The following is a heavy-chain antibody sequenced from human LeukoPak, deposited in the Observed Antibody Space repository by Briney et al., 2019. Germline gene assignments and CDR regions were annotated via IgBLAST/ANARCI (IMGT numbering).Heavy chain of an antibody. J-gene: IGHJ5*02. CDR3: AREVYYYDSSGYVSWFDP. V-gene: IGHV4-34*01. CDR1: GGSFSGYY. Sequence: PSETLSLTCAVYGGSFSGYYWSWIRQPPGKGLEWIGEINHSGSTNYNPSLKSRVTISVDTSKNQFSLKLSSVTAADTAVYYCAREVYYYDSSGYVSWFDPWGQETLVTVSS. D-gene: IGHD3-22*01. CDR2: INHSGST.